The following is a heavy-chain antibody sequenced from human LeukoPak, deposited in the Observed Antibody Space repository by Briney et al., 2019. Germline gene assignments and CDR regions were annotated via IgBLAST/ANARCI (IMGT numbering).Heavy chain of an antibody. CDR3: ARGILAYFDWLSSNYYMDV. D-gene: IGHD3-9*01. J-gene: IGHJ6*03. V-gene: IGHV1-18*01. CDR1: GYTFTSYG. CDR2: ISAYNGNT. Sequence: ASAKVSCKASGYTFTSYGISWVRQAPGQGLEWMGWISAYNGNTNYAQKLQGRVTMTTDTSTSTAYMELRSLRSDDTAVYYCARGILAYFDWLSSNYYMDVWGKGTTVTVSS.